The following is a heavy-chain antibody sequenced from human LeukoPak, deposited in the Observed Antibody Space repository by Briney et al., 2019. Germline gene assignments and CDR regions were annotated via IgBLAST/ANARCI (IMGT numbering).Heavy chain of an antibody. Sequence: SETLSLTCTVSGGSVSSGSYYWSWIRQPPGKGLEWIGYIYYSGSTNYNPSLKSRVTISVDTSKNQFSLKLSSVTAADTAVYYCARALGGVTYSSGFQWGQGTLVTVSS. CDR3: ARALGGVTYSSGFQ. V-gene: IGHV4-61*01. CDR2: IYYSGST. CDR1: GGSVSSGSYY. J-gene: IGHJ4*02. D-gene: IGHD6-19*01.